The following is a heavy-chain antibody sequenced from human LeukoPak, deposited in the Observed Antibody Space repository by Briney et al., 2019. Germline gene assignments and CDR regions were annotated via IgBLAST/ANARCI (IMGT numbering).Heavy chain of an antibody. CDR1: GFTFGSIW. J-gene: IGHJ4*02. D-gene: IGHD6-6*01. CDR3: ATGGGFQIGARPGY. Sequence: GGSLSHSCAASGFTFGSIWMTWVRQAPGKGLEWVANIKQDGSEKYYVDSVKGRFTISRDNAKNSVYLQMNSLRAEDTAVYYCATGGGFQIGARPGYWGQGTLVTVSS. CDR2: IKQDGSEK. V-gene: IGHV3-7*05.